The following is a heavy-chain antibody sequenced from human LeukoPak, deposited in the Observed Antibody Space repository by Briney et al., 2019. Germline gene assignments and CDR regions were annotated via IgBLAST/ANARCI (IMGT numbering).Heavy chain of an antibody. CDR3: ARDPDYYDSSGYYNGGGYFDY. CDR1: GYTFTGYY. D-gene: IGHD3-22*01. CDR2: INPSGTGT. Sequence: ASVKVSCKASGYTFTGYYMHWVRQAPGQGLEWMGIINPSGTGTTYAQKFQGRGTMTSDKSTSTVYMELSSLRSEDTAVYYCARDPDYYDSSGYYNGGGYFDYWGQGTLVTVSS. J-gene: IGHJ4*02. V-gene: IGHV1-46*01.